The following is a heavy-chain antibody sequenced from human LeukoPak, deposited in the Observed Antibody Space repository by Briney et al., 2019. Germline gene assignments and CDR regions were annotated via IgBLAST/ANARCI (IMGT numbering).Heavy chain of an antibody. J-gene: IGHJ3*01. V-gene: IGHV4-38-2*02. CDR2: IFHSGNS. Sequence: SETLSLTCTVSGYSMSSGYYWGWIRQPPGKGLQWIGSIFHSGNSYYNPSLRSRVTISVDTSKNQFSLKVNSVTAADTAVYYCARVGYNWNLWFDFWGQGTTVTVSS. CDR3: ARVGYNWNLWFDF. CDR1: GYSMSSGYY. D-gene: IGHD1-7*01.